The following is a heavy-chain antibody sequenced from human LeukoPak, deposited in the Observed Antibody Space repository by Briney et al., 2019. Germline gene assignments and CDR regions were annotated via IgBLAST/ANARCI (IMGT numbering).Heavy chain of an antibody. CDR3: ATDVPSGWYNWFDP. Sequence: GASVKVSCKASGYTFTSYDINWVRQATGQGLEWMGWMNPNSGNTGYAQKFQGRVTMTRNTSISTAYMELSSLRSEDTAVYYCATDVPSGWYNWFDPWGQGTLVTVSS. V-gene: IGHV1-8*01. CDR2: MNPNSGNT. D-gene: IGHD6-19*01. CDR1: GYTFTSYD. J-gene: IGHJ5*02.